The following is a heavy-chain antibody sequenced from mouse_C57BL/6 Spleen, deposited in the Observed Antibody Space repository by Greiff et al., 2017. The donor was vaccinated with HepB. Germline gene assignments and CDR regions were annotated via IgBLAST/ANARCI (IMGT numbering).Heavy chain of an antibody. CDR1: GYTFTSYW. V-gene: IGHV1-50*01. CDR2: IDPSDSYT. D-gene: IGHD2-3*01. J-gene: IGHJ3*01. CDR3: ARSDGYYVVAY. Sequence: QVQLQQPGAELVKPGASVKLSCKASGYTFTSYWMQWVKQRPGQGLEWIGEIDPSDSYTNYNQKFKGKATLTVDTSSSTAYMQLSSLTSEDSAVYYCARSDGYYVVAYWGQGTLVTVSA.